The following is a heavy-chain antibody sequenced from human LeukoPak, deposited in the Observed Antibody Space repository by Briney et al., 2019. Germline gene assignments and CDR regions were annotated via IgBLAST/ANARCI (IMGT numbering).Heavy chain of an antibody. Sequence: ASVKVSCKASEYTFTGYYMHWVRQAPGQGLEWMGWINPNSGDTNYAQKFQGRVTMTRDTSISTAYMELSRLRSDDTAVYYCARDSGYTSGWFGSPVDYWGQGTLVTVSS. CDR2: INPNSGDT. CDR3: ARDSGYTSGWFGSPVDY. D-gene: IGHD6-19*01. CDR1: EYTFTGYY. J-gene: IGHJ4*02. V-gene: IGHV1-2*02.